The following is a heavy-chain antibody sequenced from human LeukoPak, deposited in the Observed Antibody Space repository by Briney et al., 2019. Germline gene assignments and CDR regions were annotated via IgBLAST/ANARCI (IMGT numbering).Heavy chain of an antibody. Sequence: SQTLSLTCAISGDSVSSNSAAWNWIRQSPSRGLEWLGRTYYRSKWYNDYAVSVKSRITINPDTSKNQFSLQLNSVTPEDTAVYYCARDPELWFGELLPYLNWFDPWGQGTLVTVSS. CDR1: GDSVSSNSAA. J-gene: IGHJ5*02. CDR2: TYYRSKWYN. D-gene: IGHD3-10*01. V-gene: IGHV6-1*01. CDR3: ARDPELWFGELLPYLNWFDP.